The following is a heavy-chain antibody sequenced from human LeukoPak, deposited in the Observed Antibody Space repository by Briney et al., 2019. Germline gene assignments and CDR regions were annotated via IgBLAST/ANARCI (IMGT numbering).Heavy chain of an antibody. CDR3: VRDRGTYRPIDY. CDR2: ISYTGTYI. V-gene: IGHV3-21*04. D-gene: IGHD1-26*01. J-gene: IGHJ4*02. CDR1: SGSISSGAYY. Sequence: ETLSLTCTVSSGSISSGAYYWGWIRQPPGKGLEWVSSISYTGTYIYYADSVKGRFTISRDNAQNSLYLQMNSLRAEDTAIYYCVRDRGTYRPIDYWGQGTLVTVSS.